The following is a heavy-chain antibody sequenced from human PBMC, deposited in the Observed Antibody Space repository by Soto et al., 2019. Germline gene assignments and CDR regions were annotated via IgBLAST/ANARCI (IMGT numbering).Heavy chain of an antibody. V-gene: IGHV4-30-2*01. CDR2: IYHSGST. D-gene: IGHD3-10*01. Sequence: QLQLQESGSGLVKPSQTLSLTCAVSGGSISSGGYSWSWIRQPPGKGLEWIGYIYHSGSTYYNPSLKSQVSLAVDRSKNQFSLKLRSVTAADTAVYYCARTSNSGSYGYWGQGTLVTVSS. J-gene: IGHJ4*02. CDR1: GGSISSGGYS. CDR3: ARTSNSGSYGY.